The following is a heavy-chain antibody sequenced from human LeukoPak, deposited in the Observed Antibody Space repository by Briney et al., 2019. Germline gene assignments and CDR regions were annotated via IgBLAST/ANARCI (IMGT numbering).Heavy chain of an antibody. J-gene: IGHJ4*02. D-gene: IGHD3-3*01. V-gene: IGHV3-30-3*01. CDR3: ASGSLTIFGVLIPKYYFDY. CDR2: ISYDGSNK. Sequence: SGGSLRLSCAASGFTFSSYAMHWVRQAPGKGLEWVAVISYDGSNKYYVDSVRGRFTISRDNSKNTLYLQMNSLRAEDTAVYYCASGSLTIFGVLIPKYYFDYWGQGTLVTVSS. CDR1: GFTFSSYA.